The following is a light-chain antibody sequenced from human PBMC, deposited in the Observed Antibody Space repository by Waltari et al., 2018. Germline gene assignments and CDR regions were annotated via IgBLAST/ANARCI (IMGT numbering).Light chain of an antibody. CDR3: QQTYRTPPYT. Sequence: DIQMTQSPSSLSASVGDGVTITCRASQTISTFLNWYQHKPGKAPTRLIYGATILQSGVPSRFSGSGFGTDFTLTITNVQPEDFATYYCQQTYRTPPYTFGQGTKLEIK. V-gene: IGKV1-39*01. CDR1: QTISTF. CDR2: GAT. J-gene: IGKJ2*01.